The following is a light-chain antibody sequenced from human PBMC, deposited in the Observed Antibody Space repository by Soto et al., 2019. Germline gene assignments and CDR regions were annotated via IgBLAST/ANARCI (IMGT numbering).Light chain of an antibody. V-gene: IGKV1-5*03. Sequence: DIQMTQSPSTLSASVGDRLIITCRASQSVSTSLAWYQQKPGIPPKLLIYQAPSLESGVPSRFSGSGSGTEFTLTISSLQPDDFATYYCQQYNSYRTFGQGTKVEIK. CDR3: QQYNSYRT. CDR1: QSVSTS. J-gene: IGKJ1*01. CDR2: QAP.